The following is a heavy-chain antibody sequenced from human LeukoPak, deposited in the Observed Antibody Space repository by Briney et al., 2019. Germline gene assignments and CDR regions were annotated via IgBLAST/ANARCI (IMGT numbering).Heavy chain of an antibody. Sequence: PGGSLRLSCAASGFTFSRHSINWVRQAPGKGLEWVSSISSSSSYIYYADSLKGRFTISRDSAKNSLYLQMNSLRAEDTAVYYCARAHSGSYPPDAFDIWGQGTMVTVSS. CDR3: ARAHSGSYPPDAFDI. V-gene: IGHV3-21*01. D-gene: IGHD1-26*01. CDR1: GFTFSRHS. J-gene: IGHJ3*02. CDR2: ISSSSSYI.